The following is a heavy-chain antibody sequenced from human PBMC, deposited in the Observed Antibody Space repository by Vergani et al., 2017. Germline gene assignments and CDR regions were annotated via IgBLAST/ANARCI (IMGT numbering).Heavy chain of an antibody. J-gene: IGHJ5*02. CDR3: ARDRGYSSSWYGWFDP. CDR2: IIPIFSTA. V-gene: IGHV1-69*13. Sequence: QVQLVQSGAEVKKPGSSVKVFCKASGGTFRSYATSWARQAPGQGLEWMGRIIPIFSTANYAQKFQGRVTITADESTSTAYMELSSLRSEDTAVYYCARDRGYSSSWYGWFDPWSQGTLVTVSS. D-gene: IGHD6-13*01. CDR1: GGTFRSYA.